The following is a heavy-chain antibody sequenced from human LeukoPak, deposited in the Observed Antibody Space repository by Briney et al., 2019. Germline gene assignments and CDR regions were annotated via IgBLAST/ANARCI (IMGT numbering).Heavy chain of an antibody. V-gene: IGHV3-33*01. CDR2: IWYDGSNK. CDR3: ARQGEDWLQLAYYFGY. J-gene: IGHJ4*02. CDR1: GFTFSSYG. Sequence: GGSLRLSCAASGFTFSSYGMHWVRQAPGKGLEWVAVIWYDGSNKYYADSVKGRFTISRDNSKNTLYLQMNSLRAEDTAVYYCARQGEDWLQLAYYFGYWGQGTLVTVSS. D-gene: IGHD5-12*01.